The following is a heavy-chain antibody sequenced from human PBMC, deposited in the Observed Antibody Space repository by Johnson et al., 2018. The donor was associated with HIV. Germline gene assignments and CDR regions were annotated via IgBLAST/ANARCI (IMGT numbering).Heavy chain of an antibody. CDR1: GFTFSNAW. V-gene: IGHV3-30*18. CDR3: AKELHYCDSSGYHGIDI. D-gene: IGHD3-22*01. J-gene: IGHJ3*02. CDR2: ISYDGSNK. Sequence: VQLLESGGGLVKPGGSLRLSCAASGFTFSNAWMSWVRQAPGKGLEWVAVISYDGSNKYYADSVKGRFTISRDNSKNTLYLQMKSLRAEDTAVYYCAKELHYCDSSGYHGIDIWGQGSMVTVSS.